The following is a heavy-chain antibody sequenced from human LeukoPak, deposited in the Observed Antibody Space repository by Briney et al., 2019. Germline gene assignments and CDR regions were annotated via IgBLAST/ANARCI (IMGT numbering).Heavy chain of an antibody. CDR1: GFTFSSYG. V-gene: IGHV3-33*01. Sequence: PGRSLRLSCAASGFTFSSYGMHWVRQAPGKGLEWVAVIWYDGSNKYYADSVKGRFTISRDNSENTLYLQMNSLRAEDTAVYYCARDRSYYNVFDYWGQGTLVTVSS. D-gene: IGHD3-10*01. CDR2: IWYDGSNK. J-gene: IGHJ4*02. CDR3: ARDRSYYNVFDY.